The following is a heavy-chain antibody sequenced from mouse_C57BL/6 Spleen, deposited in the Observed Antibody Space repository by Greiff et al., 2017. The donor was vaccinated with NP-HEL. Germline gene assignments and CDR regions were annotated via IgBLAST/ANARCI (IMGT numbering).Heavy chain of an antibody. D-gene: IGHD1-1*01. CDR1: GYTFTSYW. CDR2: VNPSNGYA. CDR3: ARYYGSSSYAMDY. V-gene: IGHV1-53*01. Sequence: VQLQQPGTELVKPGASVKLSCKASGYTFTSYWMHWVKQRPGQGLEWIGNVNPSNGYANYNEKLKTKAILTVDKSSSTAYMQLSSLTSEDSAVYYCARYYGSSSYAMDYWGQGTSVTVSS. J-gene: IGHJ4*01.